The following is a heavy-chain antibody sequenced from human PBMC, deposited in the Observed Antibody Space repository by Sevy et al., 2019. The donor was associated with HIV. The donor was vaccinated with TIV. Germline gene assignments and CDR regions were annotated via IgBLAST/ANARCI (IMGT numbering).Heavy chain of an antibody. J-gene: IGHJ4*02. D-gene: IGHD2-2*01. V-gene: IGHV3-23*01. CDR1: GFTFSSYA. CDR3: AKGHTSHVPAASAYYFDY. CDR2: ISGSGGST. Sequence: GGSLRLSCAASGFTFSSYAMSWVRQAPGKGLEWVSAISGSGGSTYYADSVKGRYTISRDNSKNTLYLQMNSLRAEDTAVYYCAKGHTSHVPAASAYYFDYWGQGPLVTVSS.